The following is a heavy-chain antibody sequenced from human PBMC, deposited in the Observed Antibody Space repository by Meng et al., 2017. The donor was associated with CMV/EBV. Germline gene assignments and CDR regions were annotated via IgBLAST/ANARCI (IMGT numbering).Heavy chain of an antibody. D-gene: IGHD3-22*01. CDR3: ARDYYDSSGYFEYYYGMDV. CDR2: ISAYNGNT. Sequence: SVNVSCKASVYTFTSYCISWVRQAPGQGLEWMGWISAYNGNTNYAQKLQGRVTMTTDTSTSTAYMELRSLRSDDTAVYYCARDYYDSSGYFEYYYGMDVWGQGTTVTVSS. J-gene: IGHJ6*02. CDR1: VYTFTSYC. V-gene: IGHV1-18*01.